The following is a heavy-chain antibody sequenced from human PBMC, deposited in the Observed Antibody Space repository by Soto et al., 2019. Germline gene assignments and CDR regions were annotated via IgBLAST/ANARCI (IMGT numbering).Heavy chain of an antibody. CDR3: ARHDCISSSCYYYYYCGMDV. Sequence: QVQLVQSGAEVKKPWSSVKVSCKASGDTFSSYAISWVRQATGQGLEWMGGIIPFFDTANYAQQCQGRVTITADESTSTAYMELSSLRSEDTAVYYCARHDCISSSCYYYYYCGMDVWGQGTTVTVSS. V-gene: IGHV1-69*12. CDR1: GDTFSSYA. CDR2: IIPFFDTA. D-gene: IGHD2-2*01. J-gene: IGHJ6*02.